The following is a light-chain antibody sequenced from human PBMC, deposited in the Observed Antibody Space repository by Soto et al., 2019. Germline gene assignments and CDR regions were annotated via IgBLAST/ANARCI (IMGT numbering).Light chain of an antibody. CDR2: LNSDGSH. Sequence: QPVLTQSPSVSASLGASVKLTCTLSSGHSSYAIAWHQQQPEKGPRYLMKLNSDGSHNKGDGIPDRFSGSSSGAERYLTISSLHSEDEAEYYCQTWGTGIPVFGGGTKLTVL. V-gene: IGLV4-69*01. CDR3: QTWGTGIPV. J-gene: IGLJ2*01. CDR1: SGHSSYA.